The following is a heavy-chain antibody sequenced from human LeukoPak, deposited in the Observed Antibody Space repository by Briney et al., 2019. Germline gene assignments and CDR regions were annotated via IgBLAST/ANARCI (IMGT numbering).Heavy chain of an antibody. CDR1: GFTFSSYH. J-gene: IGHJ4*02. CDR3: ARGMVVAARDY. V-gene: IGHV3-48*02. D-gene: IGHD2-15*01. Sequence: PGGSLGLSCAASGFTFSSYHMNWVRQAPGKELEWVSYISSSGSTIYYADSVKGRFTISRDNAKNSLYLQMNSLRDDDTAVYYCARGMVVAARDYWGQGTLVTVSS. CDR2: ISSSGSTI.